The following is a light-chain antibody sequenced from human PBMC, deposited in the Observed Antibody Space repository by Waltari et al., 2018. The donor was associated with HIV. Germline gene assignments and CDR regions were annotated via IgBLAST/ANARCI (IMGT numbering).Light chain of an antibody. J-gene: IGKJ3*01. CDR1: QNLISY. CDR3: QQSYSTPR. Sequence: DLQMTQSPSSLSAYVGDRVTLTCRASQNLISYLTWYQQKPGKAPKLLIYAASSLQSGVPSRFSGSGSGTDFTLTISSLQPEDFATYYCQQSYSTPRFGPGTKVDIK. V-gene: IGKV1-39*01. CDR2: AAS.